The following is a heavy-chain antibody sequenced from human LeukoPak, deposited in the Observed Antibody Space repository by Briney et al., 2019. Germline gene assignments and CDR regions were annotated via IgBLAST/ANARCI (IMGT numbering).Heavy chain of an antibody. J-gene: IGHJ4*02. D-gene: IGHD2-21*01. CDR2: VLSGGGST. CDR1: GFNFGGYS. CDR3: AKDAIYGDGYWEFDY. V-gene: IGHV3-23*01. Sequence: PGGSLTLSCEGSGFNFGGYSMSWVRQAPGKGLEWVSAVLSGGGSTYYADAVKGRFTISRDNSRSTLYLQMNSLRAEDTAVYYCAKDAIYGDGYWEFDYWGQGTLVTVSS.